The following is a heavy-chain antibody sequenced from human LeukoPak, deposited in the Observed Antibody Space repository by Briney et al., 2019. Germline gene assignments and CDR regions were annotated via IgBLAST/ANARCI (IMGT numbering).Heavy chain of an antibody. J-gene: IGHJ4*02. D-gene: IGHD6-13*01. Sequence: GRSLRLSCAASGFTFSSYGMHWVRQAPGKGLEWVAVIWYDGSNKYYADSVKGRFTISRDNSKNTLYLQMNSLRAEGTAVYYCAKDQGSSWYFDYWGQGTLVTVSS. CDR2: IWYDGSNK. CDR3: AKDQGSSWYFDY. CDR1: GFTFSSYG. V-gene: IGHV3-33*06.